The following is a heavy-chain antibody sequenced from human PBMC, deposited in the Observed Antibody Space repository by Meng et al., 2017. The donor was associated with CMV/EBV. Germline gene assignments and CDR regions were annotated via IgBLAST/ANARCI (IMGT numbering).Heavy chain of an antibody. CDR2: INHSGST. J-gene: IGHJ5*02. Sequence: HGKLQRWRAGLFKPSETLSLTCAVYGGSFSGYYWSWIRQPPGKGLEWIGEINHSGSTNYNPSLKSRVTISVDTSKNQFSLKLSSVTAADTAVYYCARGGNWFDPWGQGTLVTVSS. CDR1: GGSFSGYY. V-gene: IGHV4-34*01. CDR3: ARGGNWFDP.